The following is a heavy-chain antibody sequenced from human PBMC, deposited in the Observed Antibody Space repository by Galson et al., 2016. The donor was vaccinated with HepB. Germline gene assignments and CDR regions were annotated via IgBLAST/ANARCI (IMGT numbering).Heavy chain of an antibody. CDR1: GGSISSNY. CDR2: MCYSGST. J-gene: IGHJ4*02. Sequence: SETLSLTCSVSGGSISSNYWSWIRQPPGKGLAWVGYMCYSGSTNYSPSLKSRVTISVETSKNQFSLKLSSVTAADTAVYYCARGDGYNLFWGQGTLVTVSS. D-gene: IGHD5-24*01. V-gene: IGHV4-59*01. CDR3: ARGDGYNLF.